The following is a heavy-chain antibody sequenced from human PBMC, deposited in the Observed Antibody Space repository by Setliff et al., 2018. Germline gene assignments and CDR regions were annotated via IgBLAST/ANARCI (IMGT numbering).Heavy chain of an antibody. CDR2: IKQDESEK. CDR3: ATSDWYAAFDH. CDR1: GFAFTNYW. Sequence: PGGSLRLSCAASGFAFTNYWINWVRQAPGKGLEWVANIKQDESEKHYVGSVKGRFTISRDNARNSVYLQMNSLRAEDAAVYYCATSDWYAAFDHWGQGTLVTVSS. V-gene: IGHV3-7*01. J-gene: IGHJ4*02. D-gene: IGHD6-19*01.